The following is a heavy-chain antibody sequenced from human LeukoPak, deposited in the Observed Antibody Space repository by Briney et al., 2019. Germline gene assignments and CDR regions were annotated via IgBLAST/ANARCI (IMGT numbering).Heavy chain of an antibody. V-gene: IGHV4-61*02. J-gene: IGHJ4*02. CDR1: GDSISSGIHY. CDR2: IYTSGST. D-gene: IGHD3-10*01. CDR3: ARRKGFGEGYFDS. Sequence: PSQTLSLTCTVSGDSISSGIHYWNWIRQPAGKGLEWIGRIYTSGSTNYNPSLKSRVTISVDTSKNQFSLKLTSVTAADTAVYYCARRKGFGEGYFDSWGQGTLVTVSS.